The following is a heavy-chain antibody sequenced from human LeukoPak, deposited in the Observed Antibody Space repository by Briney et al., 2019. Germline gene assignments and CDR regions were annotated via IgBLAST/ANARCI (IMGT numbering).Heavy chain of an antibody. D-gene: IGHD3-22*01. CDR1: GYTLMNYY. Sequence: ASVKVSCKASGYTLMNYYMHWVRQAPGQGLEWMGIINPYGGSASYAQKFQGRVTMTRDTSTGTVYMELSSLRSEDTAVYYCARDPRLSSGYSTGILWYFDLWGRGTLVTVSS. J-gene: IGHJ2*01. CDR2: INPYGGSA. CDR3: ARDPRLSSGYSTGILWYFDL. V-gene: IGHV1-46*01.